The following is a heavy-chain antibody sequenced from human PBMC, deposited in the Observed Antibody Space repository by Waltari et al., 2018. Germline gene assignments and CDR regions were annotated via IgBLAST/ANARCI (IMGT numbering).Heavy chain of an antibody. Sequence: EVQLVDSGGALVQPGGSLRLSCEASGFSFSDHYMNWVRQAPGKGLEWVGRVRTKRGHYNTHYPDSVKGRFTIARDDSKNSLYLQMDSLETEDTAVYYCAAETYDSIGYYYFDYWGQGTPVTVSS. CDR3: AAETYDSIGYYYFDY. CDR2: VRTKRGHYNT. CDR1: GFSFSDHY. J-gene: IGHJ4*02. D-gene: IGHD3-22*01. V-gene: IGHV3-72*01.